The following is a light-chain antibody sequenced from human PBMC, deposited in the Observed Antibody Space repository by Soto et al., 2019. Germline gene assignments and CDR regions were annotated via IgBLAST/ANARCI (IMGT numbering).Light chain of an antibody. CDR3: QQLLSYPIT. Sequence: DIQLTQSPSFLSASVGDRVTITCQASQGISSYLARYQQKPGKVPKLLNYAASTLHTGVPLRFSGSGSGTSFTLTFSSLQPEDFATYYCQQLLSYPITFGQGTRLEIK. CDR1: QGISSY. J-gene: IGKJ5*01. CDR2: AAS. V-gene: IGKV1-9*01.